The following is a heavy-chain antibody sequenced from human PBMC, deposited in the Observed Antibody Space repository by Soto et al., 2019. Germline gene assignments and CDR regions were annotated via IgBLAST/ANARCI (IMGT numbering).Heavy chain of an antibody. J-gene: IGHJ5*02. CDR3: ERLYGDYVSNWFDP. CDR1: GGTFSSYT. D-gene: IGHD4-17*01. CDR2: IIPILGIA. V-gene: IGHV1-69*02. Sequence: QVQLVQSGAEVKKPGSSVKVSCKASGGTFSSYTISWVRQAPGQGLEWMGRIIPILGIANYAQKFQGRVTITADKSTSTAYMELSSLRSEDRAVYYCERLYGDYVSNWFDPWGQGTLVTVSS.